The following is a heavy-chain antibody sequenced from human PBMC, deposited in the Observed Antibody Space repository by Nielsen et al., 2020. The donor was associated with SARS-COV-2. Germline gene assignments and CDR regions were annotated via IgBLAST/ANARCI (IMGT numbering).Heavy chain of an antibody. D-gene: IGHD1-14*01. V-gene: IGHV3-23*01. CDR2: ISGSGANT. Sequence: GGSLRLSCAASGFRFIAYDMTWVRQAPGKGLEWVSLISGSGANTHYADSVKGRFTISRDNSKNSLYLQMNSLRAEDTAVYYCARVNPWPLWGQGTLVTVSS. CDR3: ARVNPWPL. J-gene: IGHJ4*02. CDR1: GFRFIAYD.